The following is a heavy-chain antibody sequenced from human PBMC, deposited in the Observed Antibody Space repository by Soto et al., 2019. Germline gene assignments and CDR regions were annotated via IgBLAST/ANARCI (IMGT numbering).Heavy chain of an antibody. CDR1: GFTFSSYG. D-gene: IGHD5-18*01. CDR3: ARDQLRLRPFWDY. Sequence: QVQLVESGGGVVQPGRSLRLSCAASGFTFSSYGMHWVRQAPGKGLEWVAVIWYDGSNKYYADSVKGRFTISRDNSKNTLYLQMNSLRAEDTAVYYCARDQLRLRPFWDYWGQGTLVTVSS. V-gene: IGHV3-33*01. CDR2: IWYDGSNK. J-gene: IGHJ4*02.